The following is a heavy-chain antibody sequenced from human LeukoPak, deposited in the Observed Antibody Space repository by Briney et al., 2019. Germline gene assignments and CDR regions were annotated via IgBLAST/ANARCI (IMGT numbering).Heavy chain of an antibody. V-gene: IGHV3-7*01. CDR3: ARDGVRDGLYFDY. CDR2: IKQDGSEK. J-gene: IGHJ4*02. D-gene: IGHD5-24*01. Sequence: GGSLRLSCAASGFTFSSYWMSWVRQAPGKGLEWVANIKQDGSEKYYVDSVKGRFTISRDNAKNSLYLQMNSLRAEDMAVYYCARDGVRDGLYFDYWGQGTLVTVSS. CDR1: GFTFSSYW.